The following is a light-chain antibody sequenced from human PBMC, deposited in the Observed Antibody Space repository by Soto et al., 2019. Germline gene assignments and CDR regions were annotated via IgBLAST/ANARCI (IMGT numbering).Light chain of an antibody. CDR2: GAS. V-gene: IGKV3-15*01. J-gene: IGKJ2*01. CDR1: QSVSSN. Sequence: EIVMTQSPATLSVSPGERATLSCRASQSVSSNLAWYQQKPGQAPRLLIYGASTRATGIPARFSGSGSATEFTLTISSRQSEDFAVYDCQQYNNWPPYTFGQVTKLEIK. CDR3: QQYNNWPPYT.